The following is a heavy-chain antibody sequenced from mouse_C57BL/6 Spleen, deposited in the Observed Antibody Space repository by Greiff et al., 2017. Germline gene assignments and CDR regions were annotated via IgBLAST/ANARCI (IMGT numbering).Heavy chain of an antibody. CDR2: IDPEDGDT. D-gene: IGHD2-5*01. Sequence: EVQLQQSGAELVRPGASVKLSCTASGFNIKDYYMHWVKQRPEQGLEWIGRIDPEDGDTEYAPKFQGKATMTADTSSNTAYLQLSSLTSEDTAVYYCTTWRSNYAYFDYWGQGTTLTVAS. V-gene: IGHV14-1*01. J-gene: IGHJ2*01. CDR3: TTWRSNYAYFDY. CDR1: GFNIKDYY.